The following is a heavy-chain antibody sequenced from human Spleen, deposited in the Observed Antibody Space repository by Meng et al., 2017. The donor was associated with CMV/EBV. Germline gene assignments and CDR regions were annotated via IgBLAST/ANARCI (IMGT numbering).Heavy chain of an antibody. CDR2: ISSDGHNK. Sequence: GGSLRLSCEASGFTFSRNAMNWVRQAPGKGLEWVARISSDGHNKHYADSVKGRFTFSRDNSKNTLYLQMSSLRAEDTAVYYCARDNGVGVAALFLHWGQGTPVTVSS. J-gene: IGHJ1*01. D-gene: IGHD2-15*01. CDR3: ARDNGVGVAALFLH. V-gene: IGHV3-30*04. CDR1: GFTFSRNA.